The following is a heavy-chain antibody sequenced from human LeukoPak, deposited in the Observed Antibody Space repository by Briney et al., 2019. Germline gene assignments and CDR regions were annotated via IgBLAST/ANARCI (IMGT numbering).Heavy chain of an antibody. CDR2: IIPIFGTA. CDR3: AADLSGAAAGNYYYYGMDV. V-gene: IGHV1-69*13. Sequence: ASVKVSCKASGGTFSSYAISWVRQAPGQGLEWMGGIIPIFGTANYAQKFQGRVTITADESTSTAYMELSSLRSEDTAVYYCAADLSGAAAGNYYYYGMDVWGQGTTVTVSS. D-gene: IGHD6-13*01. J-gene: IGHJ6*02. CDR1: GGTFSSYA.